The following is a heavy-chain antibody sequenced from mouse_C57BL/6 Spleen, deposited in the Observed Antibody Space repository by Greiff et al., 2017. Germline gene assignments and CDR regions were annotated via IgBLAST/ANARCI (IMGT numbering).Heavy chain of an antibody. D-gene: IGHD1-1*01. CDR2: IDPSDSYT. J-gene: IGHJ1*03. CDR1: GYTFTSYW. Sequence: VQLQQPGAELVRPGSSVKLSCKASGYTFTSYWMHWVKQRPGQGLEWIGVIDPSDSYTNYNQKFKGKATLTVDTSSSTAYMQLSSLTSEDSAVYYCARYGSSSYWYFDVWGTGTTVTVSS. V-gene: IGHV1-59*01. CDR3: ARYGSSSYWYFDV.